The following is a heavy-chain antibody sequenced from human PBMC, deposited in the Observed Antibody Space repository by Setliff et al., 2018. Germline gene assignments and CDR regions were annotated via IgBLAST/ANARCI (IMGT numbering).Heavy chain of an antibody. J-gene: IGHJ5*02. V-gene: IGHV4-61*02. Sequence: SETLSLTCAVSGGSLNSGSYYWSWIRQSTERGLEWLGRLHTSGSTTYNPALNSRVTISVDTSTNQFSLRLTSLTAADTAVHFCARDNTILGATDHWGQGTLVTV. CDR3: ARDNTILGATDH. CDR2: LHTSGST. CDR1: GGSLNSGSYY. D-gene: IGHD1-26*01.